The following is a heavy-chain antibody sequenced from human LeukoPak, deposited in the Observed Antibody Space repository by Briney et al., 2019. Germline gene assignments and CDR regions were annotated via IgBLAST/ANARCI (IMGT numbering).Heavy chain of an antibody. J-gene: IGHJ4*02. Sequence: PGGSLRLSCTASGFSFSDYAMHWVRQAPGKGLEWLAIISHDGKNKEYADSVKGRFTISKDNAKNSLYLQMNSLRAEDTAVYYCARDPVGATTPDCWGQGALVTVSS. CDR3: ARDPVGATTPDC. CDR1: GFSFSDYA. D-gene: IGHD1-26*01. CDR2: ISHDGKNK. V-gene: IGHV3-30*04.